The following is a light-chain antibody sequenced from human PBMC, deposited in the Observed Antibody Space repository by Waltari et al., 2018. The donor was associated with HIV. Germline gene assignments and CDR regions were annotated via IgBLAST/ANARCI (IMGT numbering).Light chain of an antibody. CDR2: EVT. Sequence: HSALTQPPSASGSPGQSVTTPCTGTSSSVGGYNYVSWYQQHPGKAPKLMIYEVTKRPSGVPNRFSGSKSGNTASLTVSGLQADDEADYYCSSYTGYNDFLFGAGTKLTVL. CDR3: SSYTGYNDFL. J-gene: IGLJ3*02. CDR1: SSSVGGYNY. V-gene: IGLV2-8*01.